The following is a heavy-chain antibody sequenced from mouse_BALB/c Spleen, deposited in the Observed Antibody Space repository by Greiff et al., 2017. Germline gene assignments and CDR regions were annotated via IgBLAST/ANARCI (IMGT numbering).Heavy chain of an antibody. CDR3: AQYDAWFAY. Sequence: EVHLVESGGGLVKPGGSLKLSCAASGFTFSSYAMSWVRQSPEKRLEWVAEISSGGSYTYYPDTVTGRFTISRDNAKNTLYLEMSSLRSEDTAMYYCAQYDAWFAYWGQGTLVTVSA. V-gene: IGHV5-9-4*01. CDR1: GFTFSSYA. CDR2: ISSGGSYT. J-gene: IGHJ3*01. D-gene: IGHD2-12*01.